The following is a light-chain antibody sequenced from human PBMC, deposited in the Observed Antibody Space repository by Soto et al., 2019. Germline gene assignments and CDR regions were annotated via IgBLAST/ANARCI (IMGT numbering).Light chain of an antibody. CDR3: SSDTSSSTLVV. CDR2: DVS. V-gene: IGLV2-14*03. Sequence: QSALTQPASVSGSPGQSITISCTGTSSDVGAYNYVSWYQQHPGKAPKLMIYDVSHRPSGVSNRFSGSKSGNTASLTISGLQAEDEADYYCSSDTSSSTLVVFGGGTTLTVL. CDR1: SSDVGAYNY. J-gene: IGLJ2*01.